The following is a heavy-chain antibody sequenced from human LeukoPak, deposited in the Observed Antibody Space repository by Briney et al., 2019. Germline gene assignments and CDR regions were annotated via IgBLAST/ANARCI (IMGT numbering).Heavy chain of an antibody. D-gene: IGHD6-6*01. Sequence: SETLSLTCTVSGGSISTYYWNWIRQPPGKGMEWIGYIYHSGSTNYNPSLQSRVTISVDTSKNQFSLNLNSVTAADTAVYYCARGGAARLHFQNWGQGTLVTVSS. V-gene: IGHV4-59*13. J-gene: IGHJ1*01. CDR1: GGSISTYY. CDR3: ARGGAARLHFQN. CDR2: IYHSGST.